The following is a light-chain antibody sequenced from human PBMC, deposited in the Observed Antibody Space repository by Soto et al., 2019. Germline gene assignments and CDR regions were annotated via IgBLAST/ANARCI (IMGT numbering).Light chain of an antibody. CDR1: QNINNY. CDR2: AAS. V-gene: IGKV1-27*01. CDR3: QKYNSAPQT. Sequence: DIQMTQSPSSLSASVGDRVTITCQASQNINNYLAWYQQRPGKVPKLLIYAASTLQSGVPSRFSGSGSGTDFTLTISSLQPEDVATYYCQKYNSAPQTFGQGTKV. J-gene: IGKJ1*01.